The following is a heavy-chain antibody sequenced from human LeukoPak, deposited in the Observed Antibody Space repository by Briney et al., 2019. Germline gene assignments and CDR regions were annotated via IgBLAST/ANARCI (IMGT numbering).Heavy chain of an antibody. CDR2: IYTSGST. V-gene: IGHV4-4*07. D-gene: IGHD4-23*01. CDR3: ARHGAIDYGGNHDAFDI. CDR1: GGSISSYY. J-gene: IGHJ3*02. Sequence: SETLSLTCTVSGGSISSYYWSWIRQPAGKGLEWIGRIYTSGSTNYNPSLKSRVTISVDTSKNQFSLKLSSVTAADTAVYYCARHGAIDYGGNHDAFDIWGQGTMVTVSS.